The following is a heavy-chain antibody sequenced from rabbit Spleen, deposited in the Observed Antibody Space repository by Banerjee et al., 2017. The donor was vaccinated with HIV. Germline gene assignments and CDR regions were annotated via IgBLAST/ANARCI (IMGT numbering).Heavy chain of an antibody. Sequence: QEQLEESGGDLVKPEGSLTLTCKASGFSFSTGYVMCWVRQAPGKGLEWIACINSFSGRHVYATWVIGRFPIYKASWTTVTLHMTGLTAADTANYFCARDLPGVIGWNFSLWGPGTLVTVS. J-gene: IGHJ4*01. CDR3: ARDLPGVIGWNFSL. V-gene: IGHV1S45*01. CDR2: INSFSGRH. CDR1: GFSFSTGYV. D-gene: IGHD1-1*01.